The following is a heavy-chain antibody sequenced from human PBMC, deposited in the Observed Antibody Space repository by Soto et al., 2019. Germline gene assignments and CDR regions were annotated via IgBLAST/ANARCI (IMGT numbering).Heavy chain of an antibody. J-gene: IGHJ6*02. CDR1: GFTFSNAW. CDR3: ATGGYDFWSGYRGSDYYGMDV. Sequence: EVQLVESGGGLVKPGGSLRLSCAASGFTFSNAWMNWVRQAPGKGLEWVGRIKSKTDGGTTDYAAPVKGRITISSDDSRNTLYLQMNSLKTEDTAVYYCATGGYDFWSGYRGSDYYGMDVWGQGTTVTVSS. V-gene: IGHV3-15*07. CDR2: IKSKTDGGTT. D-gene: IGHD3-3*01.